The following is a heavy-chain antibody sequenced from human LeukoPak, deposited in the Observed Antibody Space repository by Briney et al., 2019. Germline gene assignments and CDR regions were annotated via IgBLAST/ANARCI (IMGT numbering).Heavy chain of an antibody. D-gene: IGHD1-1*01. CDR2: ISNSGDTT. CDR3: AANWNLDY. V-gene: IGHV3-23*01. Sequence: GGSLRLSCAASGFTFSSYAMSWVRQAPGKGLEWVSVISNSGDTTYYADSVKGRFTISRDNSKNTLALQMNSLRAEDTAVYYCAANWNLDYWGQGALVTVSS. CDR1: GFTFSSYA. J-gene: IGHJ4*02.